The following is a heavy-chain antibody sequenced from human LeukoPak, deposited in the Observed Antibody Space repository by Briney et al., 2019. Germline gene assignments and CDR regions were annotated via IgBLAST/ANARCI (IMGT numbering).Heavy chain of an antibody. CDR2: IWYDGSNK. V-gene: IGHV3-33*01. D-gene: IGHD5-12*01. CDR1: GFTFSSYG. J-gene: IGHJ4*02. CDR3: SRDNYSGYGGYFDY. Sequence: GGSLRLSCAASGFTFSSYGMHWVRQAPGKGLEWVAIIWYDGSNKYYADSVKGRFTISRDNSKNTLYLQMNSRRAEETAVYYCSRDNYSGYGGYFDYWGQGTRVTVSS.